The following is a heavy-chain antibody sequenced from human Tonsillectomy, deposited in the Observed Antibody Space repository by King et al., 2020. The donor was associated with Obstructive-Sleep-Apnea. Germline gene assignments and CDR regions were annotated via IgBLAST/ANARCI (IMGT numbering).Heavy chain of an antibody. CDR3: AKVVGVWGSYPPAGMDV. Sequence: VQLVESGGGVVQPGRSLRLSCAASGFTFSSYGMHRVRQAPGKGLEWVAFILYDGSNKYYADSVKGRFTISRDNSKTTLYMQMNSLRADDTAVSSVAKVVGVWGSYPPAGMDVWGQGTTVIVSS. J-gene: IGHJ6*02. D-gene: IGHD3-16*02. CDR2: ILYDGSNK. V-gene: IGHV3-30*18. CDR1: GFTFSSYG.